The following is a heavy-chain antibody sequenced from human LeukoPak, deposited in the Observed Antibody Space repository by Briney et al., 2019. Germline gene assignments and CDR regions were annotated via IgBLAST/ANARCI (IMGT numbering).Heavy chain of an antibody. Sequence: ASVKVSCKASGYTFTTYYMHWVRQAPGQGLEWMGWIIAGNGNTKYSQRFQGRVTITRDTSASTAYMELSSLRSDDTAVYYCARDCSGGPPGWFDPWGQGTLVTVST. V-gene: IGHV1-3*01. CDR2: IIAGNGNT. CDR3: ARDCSGGPPGWFDP. D-gene: IGHD2-15*01. CDR1: GYTFTTYY. J-gene: IGHJ5*02.